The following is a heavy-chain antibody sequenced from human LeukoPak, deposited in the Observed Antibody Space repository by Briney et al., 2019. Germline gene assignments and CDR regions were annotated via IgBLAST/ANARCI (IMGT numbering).Heavy chain of an antibody. V-gene: IGHV1-2*02. Sequence: ASVKVSCKASGYTFTGYYMHWVRQAAGQGLEWMGWINPNSGGTNCAQKFQGRVTMTRDTSISTAHMELSRLRSDDTAVYYCARGVHDDYLNYWGQGTLVTVSS. CDR3: ARGVHDDYLNY. D-gene: IGHD4-17*01. CDR1: GYTFTGYY. J-gene: IGHJ4*02. CDR2: INPNSGGT.